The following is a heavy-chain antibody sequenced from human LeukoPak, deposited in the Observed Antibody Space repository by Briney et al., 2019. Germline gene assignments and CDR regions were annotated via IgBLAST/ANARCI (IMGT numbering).Heavy chain of an antibody. Sequence: GGSLRLSCAASGFTFDDYTMHWVRQAPGKGLEWVSLISWDGGSTYYADSVKGRFTISRDNSKNSLYLQMNSLRTEDTALYYCAKGKISFYYMDVWGKGTTVTVSS. D-gene: IGHD3-3*02. CDR2: ISWDGGST. CDR1: GFTFDDYT. V-gene: IGHV3-43*01. CDR3: AKGKISFYYMDV. J-gene: IGHJ6*03.